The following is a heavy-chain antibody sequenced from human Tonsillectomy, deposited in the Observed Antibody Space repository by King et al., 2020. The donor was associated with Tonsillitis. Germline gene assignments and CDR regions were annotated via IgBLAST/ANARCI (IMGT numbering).Heavy chain of an antibody. CDR3: AREEFDYGDYAHFDY. CDR2: ISAYNGNT. D-gene: IGHD4-17*01. Sequence: QLVQSGAEVKKPGASVKVSCKASGYTFTSYGISWVRQAPGQGLEWMGWISAYNGNTNYAQKLQGRVTMTTDTSTTTAYMELRSLRSDDTAVYYCAREEFDYGDYAHFDYWGQGTLVTVSS. V-gene: IGHV1-18*01. CDR1: GYTFTSYG. J-gene: IGHJ4*02.